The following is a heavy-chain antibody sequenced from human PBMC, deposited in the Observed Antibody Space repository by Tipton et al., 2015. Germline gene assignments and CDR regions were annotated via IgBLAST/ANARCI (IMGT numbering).Heavy chain of an antibody. V-gene: IGHV4-34*01. CDR3: ARGGSLFDS. Sequence: TLSLTCTVSGGSISSYYWSWIRQSSGKGLEWIAEITHSGSTNYNPSLKSRVTISLDTSKNQFSLTLTSVTAADTAVYYCARGGSLFDSWGQGTLVTVSS. J-gene: IGHJ4*02. CDR1: GGSISSYY. D-gene: IGHD2-15*01. CDR2: ITHSGST.